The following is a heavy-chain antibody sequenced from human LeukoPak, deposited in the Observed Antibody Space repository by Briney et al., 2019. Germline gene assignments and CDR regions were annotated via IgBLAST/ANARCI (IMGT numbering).Heavy chain of an antibody. Sequence: GGSLRLSCAASGFTFDDYAMHWVRQAPGKGLEWVSGISWNSGSIGYADSVKGRFTISRDNAKNSLYLQMNSLRAEDTAVYYCAKKPRPYSGSYSFWYFDYWGQGTLVTVSS. J-gene: IGHJ4*02. V-gene: IGHV3-9*01. CDR3: AKKPRPYSGSYSFWYFDY. CDR1: GFTFDDYA. D-gene: IGHD1-26*01. CDR2: ISWNSGSI.